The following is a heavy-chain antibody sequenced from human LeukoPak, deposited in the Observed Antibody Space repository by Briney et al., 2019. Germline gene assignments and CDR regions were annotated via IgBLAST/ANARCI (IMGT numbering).Heavy chain of an antibody. CDR2: IYSGGST. D-gene: IGHD1-1*01. CDR3: AIDSLVGTPGYFDY. J-gene: IGHJ4*02. Sequence: GGSLRLSCAASGFTVSSNYMSWVRQAPGKGLEWVSVIYSGGSTYYADSVKGRFTISSDNSKNTLYIQMNSLRAEDTAVYYCAIDSLVGTPGYFDYGDQGTLVTVSS. CDR1: GFTVSSNY. V-gene: IGHV3-53*01.